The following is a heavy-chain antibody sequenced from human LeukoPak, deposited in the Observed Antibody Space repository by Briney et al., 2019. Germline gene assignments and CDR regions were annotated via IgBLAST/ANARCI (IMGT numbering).Heavy chain of an antibody. CDR3: ARDDPSFGVVDY. D-gene: IGHD3-3*01. Sequence: SETLSLTCTVSGGSISSSSYYWGWIRQPPGKGLEWIGSIYYSGSTYYNPSLKSRVTISVDRSKNQFSLKLSSVTAADTAVYYCARDDPSFGVVDYWGQGTLVTVSS. CDR2: IYYSGST. V-gene: IGHV4-39*07. CDR1: GGSISSSSYY. J-gene: IGHJ4*02.